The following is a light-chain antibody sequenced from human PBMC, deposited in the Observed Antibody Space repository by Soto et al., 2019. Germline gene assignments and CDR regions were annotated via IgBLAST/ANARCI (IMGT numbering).Light chain of an antibody. J-gene: IGKJ4*01. CDR1: ETVNRY. CDR2: DAS. Sequence: EVGWTQLPATQSLSPGERATLSCRASETVNRYIAWYQQKPGQAPRLLIYDASTRATGIPARFSGSGSGTDFTLTISSLEPEDFAVYYCQQRANWPRGTFGGGTKV. CDR3: QQRANWPRGT. V-gene: IGKV3-11*01.